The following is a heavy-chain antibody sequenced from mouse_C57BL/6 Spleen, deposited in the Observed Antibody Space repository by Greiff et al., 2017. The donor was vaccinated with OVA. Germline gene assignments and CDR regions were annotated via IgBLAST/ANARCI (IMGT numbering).Heavy chain of an antibody. Sequence: QVQLQQSGAELVKPGASVKLSCKASGYTFTEYSIHWVKQRSGQGLEWIGWFYPGSGSIKYNEKFKDKATLTADKSSSTAYMELSRLTSEDSAVYFCARHERGNYYFDYWGQGTTLTVSS. CDR1: GYTFTEYS. D-gene: IGHD2-1*01. CDR3: ARHERGNYYFDY. CDR2: FYPGSGSI. J-gene: IGHJ2*01. V-gene: IGHV1-62-2*01.